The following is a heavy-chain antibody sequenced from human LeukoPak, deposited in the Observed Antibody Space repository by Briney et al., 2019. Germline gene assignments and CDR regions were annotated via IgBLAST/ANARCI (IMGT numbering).Heavy chain of an antibody. CDR2: IYYSGST. Sequence: SETLSLTCTVSGGSISSSSYYWGWIRQPPGKGLEWIGSIYYSGSTYYNPSLKSRVTISVDTSKNQFSLKLSSVTAADTAVYYCARDVGSKPLTMVRGVIKGRFDPWGQGTLVTVSS. V-gene: IGHV4-39*07. D-gene: IGHD3-10*01. J-gene: IGHJ5*02. CDR3: ARDVGSKPLTMVRGVIKGRFDP. CDR1: GGSISSSSYY.